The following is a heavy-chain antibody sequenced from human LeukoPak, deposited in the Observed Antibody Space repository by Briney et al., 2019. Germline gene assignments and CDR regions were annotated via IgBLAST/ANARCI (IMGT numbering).Heavy chain of an antibody. Sequence: GGSLRLSCAASGFSFSESYMSWIRQTPGRGLEWVAYISGSGSSMYYADAVKGRFTISRDNARNSLYLYMSSLRADDTAVFYCARGKRRFDYWGQGTPVTVSS. CDR3: ARGKRRFDY. V-gene: IGHV3-11*01. CDR1: GFSFSESY. CDR2: ISGSGSSM. J-gene: IGHJ4*02.